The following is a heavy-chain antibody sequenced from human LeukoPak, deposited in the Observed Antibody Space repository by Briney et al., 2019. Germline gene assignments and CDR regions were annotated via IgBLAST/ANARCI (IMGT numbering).Heavy chain of an antibody. V-gene: IGHV1-69*13. D-gene: IGHD2-2*01. Sequence: SVKVSCKASGYTFTSYYMHWVRQAPGQGLEWMGGIIPIFGTANYAQKFQGRVTITADESTSTAYMELSSLRSEDTAVYYCARGDRTTLNHPNCSSTSCYGYYYYYGMDVWGQGTTVTVSS. J-gene: IGHJ6*02. CDR3: ARGDRTTLNHPNCSSTSCYGYYYYYGMDV. CDR2: IIPIFGTA. CDR1: GYTFTSYY.